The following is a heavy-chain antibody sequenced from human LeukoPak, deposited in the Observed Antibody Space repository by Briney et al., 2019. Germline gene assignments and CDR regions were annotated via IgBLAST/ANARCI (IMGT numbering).Heavy chain of an antibody. CDR1: GFTFSSYS. CDR2: ISSGSSFI. D-gene: IGHD6-13*01. V-gene: IGHV3-21*01. CDR3: ARDSSAADFDY. Sequence: GRSLRLSCAASGFTFSSYSMNWVRQAPGKGLEWVSSISSGSSFIYYADSVKGRFTISRDNAKNSLYLQMNSLRAEDTAVYYCARDSSAADFDYWGQGTLVTVSS. J-gene: IGHJ4*02.